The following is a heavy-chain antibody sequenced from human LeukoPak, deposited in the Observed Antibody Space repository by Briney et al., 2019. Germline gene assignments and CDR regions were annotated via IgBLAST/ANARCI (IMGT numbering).Heavy chain of an antibody. CDR2: MNPNSGNT. Sequence: ASVKVSCKASGYTFTSYDINWARQATGQGLEWMGWMNPNSGNTGYAQKFQGRVTMTRNTSISTAYMELSSLRSEDTAVYYCARGRRSSSWYYYFDYWGQGTLVTVSS. V-gene: IGHV1-8*01. CDR3: ARGRRSSSWYYYFDY. D-gene: IGHD6-13*01. CDR1: GYTFTSYD. J-gene: IGHJ4*02.